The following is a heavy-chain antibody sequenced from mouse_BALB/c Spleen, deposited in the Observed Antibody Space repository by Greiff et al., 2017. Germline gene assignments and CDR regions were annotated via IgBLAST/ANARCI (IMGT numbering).Heavy chain of an antibody. V-gene: IGHV5-17*02. CDR1: GFTFSSFG. Sequence: EVKLVESGGGLVQPGGSRKLSCAASGFTFSSFGMHWVRQAPEKGLEWVAYISSGSSTIYYADTVKGRFTISRDNPKNTLFLQMTSLRSEDTAMYYCARSLTTAYYFDYWGQGTTLTVSS. D-gene: IGHD1-2*01. J-gene: IGHJ2*01. CDR2: ISSGSSTI. CDR3: ARSLTTAYYFDY.